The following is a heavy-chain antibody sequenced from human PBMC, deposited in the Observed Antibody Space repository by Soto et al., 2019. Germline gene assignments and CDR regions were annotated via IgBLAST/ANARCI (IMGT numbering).Heavy chain of an antibody. D-gene: IGHD6-6*01. Sequence: SETLSLTCTVSGGSISSGGYYWSWIRQHPGKGLEWIGYIYYSGSTYYNPSLKSRVTISVDTSKNQFSLKLSSVTAADTAVYYCAKFIADRLISAFDIWGKGTMVTVSS. CDR2: IYYSGST. V-gene: IGHV4-31*03. CDR1: GGSISSGGYY. CDR3: AKFIADRLISAFDI. J-gene: IGHJ3*02.